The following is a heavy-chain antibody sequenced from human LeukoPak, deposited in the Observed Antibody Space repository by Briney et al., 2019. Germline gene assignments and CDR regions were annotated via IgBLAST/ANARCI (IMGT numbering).Heavy chain of an antibody. J-gene: IGHJ4*02. CDR1: GGSISSYY. CDR3: ARGWGKRGYSYGYYFDY. Sequence: SETLSLTCTVSGGSISSYYWSWIRQPPGKGLEWIGYIYYSGSTNYSPSLKSRVTISVDTSKNQFSLKLSSVTAADTAVYYCARGWGKRGYSYGYYFDYWGQGTLVTVSS. CDR2: IYYSGST. D-gene: IGHD5-18*01. V-gene: IGHV4-59*12.